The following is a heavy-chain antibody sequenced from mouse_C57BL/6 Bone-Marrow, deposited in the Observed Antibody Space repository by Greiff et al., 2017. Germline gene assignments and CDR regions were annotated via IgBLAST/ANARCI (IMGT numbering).Heavy chain of an antibody. D-gene: IGHD2-4*01. V-gene: IGHV1-69*01. J-gene: IGHJ3*01. Sequence: QVQLQQPGAELVKPGASVKLSCKASGYTFTSYWMHWVKQRPGQGLEWIGEIDPSDSYTNYNQKFKGKSTLTVDKSSSTAYMQLSSLTSEDSAVYYCARNYDYDVEFAYWGQGTLVTVSA. CDR1: GYTFTSYW. CDR2: IDPSDSYT. CDR3: ARNYDYDVEFAY.